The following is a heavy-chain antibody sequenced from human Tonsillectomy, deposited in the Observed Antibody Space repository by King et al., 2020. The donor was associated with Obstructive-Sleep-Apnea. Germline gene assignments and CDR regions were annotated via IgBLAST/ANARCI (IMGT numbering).Heavy chain of an antibody. CDR3: ARDRGYSGYDSGDY. D-gene: IGHD5-12*01. Sequence: VQLVESGGGLVKPGGSLRLSCAASGFTFSSYSMNWVRQAPGKGLEWGSSIISSSSYIYYADSVKGRFTISRDNAKNSRYLQMNSLRAEDTAVYYCARDRGYSGYDSGDYWGQGTLVTVSS. V-gene: IGHV3-21*01. CDR1: GFTFSSYS. CDR2: IISSSSYI. J-gene: IGHJ4*02.